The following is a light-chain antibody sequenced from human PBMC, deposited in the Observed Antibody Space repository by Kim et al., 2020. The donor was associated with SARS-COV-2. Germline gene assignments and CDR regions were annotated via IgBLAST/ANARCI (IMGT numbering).Light chain of an antibody. CDR3: QSYDSSNQNWV. Sequence: NFMLTQPHSVSESPGKTVTISCTRSSGSIASNYVQWYQQRPGSAPTTVIYEDNQRPSGVPDRFSGSIDSSSNSASLTISGLKTEDEADDYCQSYDSSNQNWVFGGGTQLTVL. CDR2: EDN. J-gene: IGLJ3*02. CDR1: SGSIASNY. V-gene: IGLV6-57*04.